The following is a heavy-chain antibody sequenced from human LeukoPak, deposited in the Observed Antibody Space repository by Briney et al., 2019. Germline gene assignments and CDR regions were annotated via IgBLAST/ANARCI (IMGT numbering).Heavy chain of an antibody. D-gene: IGHD6-19*01. J-gene: IGHJ6*02. V-gene: IGHV3-33*08. Sequence: GGSLRLSCAASGFTFSSYGMHWVRQAPGKGLEWVAVIWYDGSNKYYADSVKGRFTISRDNSKNTLYLQMNSLRAEDTAVYYCARGKAVAGPVDVWGQGTTVTVSS. CDR2: IWYDGSNK. CDR1: GFTFSSYG. CDR3: ARGKAVAGPVDV.